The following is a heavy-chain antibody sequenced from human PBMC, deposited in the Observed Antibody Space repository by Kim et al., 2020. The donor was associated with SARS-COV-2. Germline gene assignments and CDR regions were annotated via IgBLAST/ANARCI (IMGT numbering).Heavy chain of an antibody. V-gene: IGHV4-59*01. CDR2: IYYSGNT. D-gene: IGHD4-17*01. CDR1: SDSMSSYY. J-gene: IGHJ4*02. Sequence: SETLSLTCAISSDSMSSYYWSWIQHLPGRGLEWIDDIYYSGNTDYNPSLKSRVSISWDTSKDNFPLDVTFLTAADTAVYYCTSSYGRGSWPQFDHCGQG. CDR3: TSSYGRGSWPQFDH.